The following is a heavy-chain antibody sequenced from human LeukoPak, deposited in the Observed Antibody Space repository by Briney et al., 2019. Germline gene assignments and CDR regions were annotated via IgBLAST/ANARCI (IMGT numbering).Heavy chain of an antibody. D-gene: IGHD2-2*01. CDR1: GFTFSSYA. V-gene: IGHV3-30*04. CDR3: ARDGSGFRGYCSSTSCSFDY. CDR2: ISYDGSNK. Sequence: GRSLRLSCAASGFTFSSYAMHWVRQAPGKGLKWVAVISYDGSNKYYADSVKGRFTISRDNSKSTLYLQMNSLRAEDTAVYYCARDGSGFRGYCSSTSCSFDYWGQGTLVTVSS. J-gene: IGHJ4*02.